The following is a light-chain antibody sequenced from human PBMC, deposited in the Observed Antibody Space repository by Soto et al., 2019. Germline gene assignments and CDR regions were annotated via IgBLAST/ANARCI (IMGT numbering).Light chain of an antibody. Sequence: DIQMTQSPSFVSASVGDRVTITCRASQGISSWLAWYQHKPGRAPKLLIHAASNLESGVPSRFSGSGSGTDFTLTISSLQPEDSATYYCQQTTSFPLTFGGGTKVEIK. CDR2: AAS. J-gene: IGKJ4*01. CDR3: QQTTSFPLT. V-gene: IGKV1-12*01. CDR1: QGISSW.